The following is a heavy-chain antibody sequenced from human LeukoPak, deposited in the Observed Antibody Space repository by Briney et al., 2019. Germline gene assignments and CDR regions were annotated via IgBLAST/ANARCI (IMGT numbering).Heavy chain of an antibody. D-gene: IGHD2/OR15-2a*01. J-gene: IGHJ5*02. CDR2: ISSSGNTI. CDR1: GFTFSSNE. CDR3: ARGFSMAP. Sequence: GGSLRLSCAASGFTFSSNEMNWVRQTPGKGLEWVSYISSSGNTIYYADSVKGRFTISRDNAKNSLYLQMNSQRAEDTAVYYCARGFSMAPWGQGTLVTVSS. V-gene: IGHV3-48*03.